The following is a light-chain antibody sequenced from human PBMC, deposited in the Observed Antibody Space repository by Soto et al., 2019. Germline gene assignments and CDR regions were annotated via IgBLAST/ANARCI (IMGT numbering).Light chain of an antibody. Sequence: QSALTQPASVSGSPGQSITISCTGTSSDVGGYNYVSWYQHHPGEAPKVMIYDVGDRPSGVSNRFSGSKSGNTASLTISGLQVEDEADYYCCSFTSSNLYVFGTGTKVSVL. CDR1: SSDVGGYNY. CDR3: CSFTSSNLYV. J-gene: IGLJ1*01. CDR2: DVG. V-gene: IGLV2-14*03.